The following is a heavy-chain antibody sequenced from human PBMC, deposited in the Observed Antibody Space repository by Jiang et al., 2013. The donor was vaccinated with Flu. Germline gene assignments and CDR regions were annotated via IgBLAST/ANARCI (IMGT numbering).Heavy chain of an antibody. Sequence: YYMHWVRQAPGQGLEWMGWINPNSGGTNYAQKFQGRVTMTRDTSISTAYMELSRLRSDDTAVYYCAREELATGTTYWGQGTLVTVSS. CDR3: AREELATGTTY. CDR1: YY. CDR2: INPNSGGT. V-gene: IGHV1-2*02. D-gene: IGHD1-1*01. J-gene: IGHJ4*02.